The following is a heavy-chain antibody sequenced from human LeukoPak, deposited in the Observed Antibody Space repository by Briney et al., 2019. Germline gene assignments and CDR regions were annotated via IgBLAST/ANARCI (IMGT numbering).Heavy chain of an antibody. CDR1: GFTFSSYA. CDR2: ISGYGDSK. J-gene: IGHJ4*02. D-gene: IGHD3-16*01. Sequence: GGSLRLSCAASGFTFSSYAMSWVRQAPGKGLEWVSAISGYGDSKYYADSVKGRFTISRDNSKNTLSLRMNSLRAEDTAVYYCAKDGYAYYFHYWGQGTLVTVSS. V-gene: IGHV3-23*01. CDR3: AKDGYAYYFHY.